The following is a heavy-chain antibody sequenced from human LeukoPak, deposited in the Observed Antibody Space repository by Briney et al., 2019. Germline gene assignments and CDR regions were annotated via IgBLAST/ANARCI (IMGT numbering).Heavy chain of an antibody. J-gene: IGHJ4*02. CDR3: ARSAPTLTYDILTGYLGY. D-gene: IGHD3-9*01. CDR1: GYILTGYY. Sequence: GASVKDSCKASGYILTGYYMHWVRQAPGQGLEWMGWINPNSGATNYAQKFQGRVTMTRDTSISTAYMELSRLRSDDTAFYYCARSAPTLTYDILTGYLGYWGQGTLVTVSS. CDR2: INPNSGAT. V-gene: IGHV1-2*02.